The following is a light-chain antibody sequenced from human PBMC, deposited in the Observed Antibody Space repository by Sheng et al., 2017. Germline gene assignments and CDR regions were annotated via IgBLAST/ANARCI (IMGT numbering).Light chain of an antibody. CDR2: DAS. Sequence: DIQMTQSPSSLSASVGDRVTITCQASQDISNYLNWYQQKPGKAPKLLIYDASNLETGVPSRFSGSGSGTEFTLTISSLQPDDFATYYCQQYYDLGTFGQGTKVEVK. V-gene: IGKV1-33*01. J-gene: IGKJ1*01. CDR1: QDISNY. CDR3: QQYYDLGT.